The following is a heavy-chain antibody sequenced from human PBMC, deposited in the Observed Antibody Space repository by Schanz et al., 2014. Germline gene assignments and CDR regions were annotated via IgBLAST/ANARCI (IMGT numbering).Heavy chain of an antibody. J-gene: IGHJ6*02. V-gene: IGHV3-7*01. CDR2: IKQDGSEK. Sequence: EVQLVESGGALVQPGGSLRLSCSASGFTFSDHWMSWVRQAPGKGLEWVANIKQDGSEKYYVDSVKGRFTISRDNAKNSLYLQMNSLRAEDTAVYYCARQPFYHYGMDVWGHGTTVTVSS. CDR3: ARQPFYHYGMDV. CDR1: GFTFSDHW.